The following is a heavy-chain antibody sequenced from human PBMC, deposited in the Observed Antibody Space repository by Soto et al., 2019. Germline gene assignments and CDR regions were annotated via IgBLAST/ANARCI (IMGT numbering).Heavy chain of an antibody. CDR1: GGPMTIYY. Sequence: PSETLSLTCRVSGGPMTIYYWNWLRQSPGKGLEWIGYIDDAGSTKFNPSLRSRVSMSILTSQGQVSLTLDSVTAADTAVYYCARAYFDFTGGYSPYWYSEFWGRGTLVTVS. CDR2: IDDAGST. D-gene: IGHD3-3*01. V-gene: IGHV4-59*01. CDR3: ARAYFDFTGGYSPYWYSEF. J-gene: IGHJ2*01.